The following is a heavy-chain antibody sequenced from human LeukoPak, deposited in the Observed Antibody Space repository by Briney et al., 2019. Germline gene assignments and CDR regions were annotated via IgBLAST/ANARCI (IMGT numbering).Heavy chain of an antibody. J-gene: IGHJ5*02. D-gene: IGHD3-10*01. V-gene: IGHV3-30*04. CDR1: GITFNRYA. CDR3: AKFLGVSVWYGISGP. CDR2: ISYDGGSK. Sequence: GGSLRLSCLASGITFNRYAMHWVRQSPGKGLEWVAVISYDGGSKDHAGSVKGRVTISRDNSKNTLYLQMNSLRVEDTAVYYCAKFLGVSVWYGISGPWGQGTLVAVSS.